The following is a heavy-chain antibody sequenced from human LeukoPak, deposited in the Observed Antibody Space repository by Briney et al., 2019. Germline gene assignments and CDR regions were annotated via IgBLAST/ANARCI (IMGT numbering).Heavy chain of an antibody. V-gene: IGHV4-59*01. D-gene: IGHD3-22*01. CDR3: ARLKYYYDSSGYRAEYFQH. CDR1: GGSIRSYY. J-gene: IGHJ1*01. CDR2: LDYSGST. Sequence: SETLSLTCTVSGGSIRSYYWSWIRQPPGKGLEWIGYLDYSGSTHYNPSLRGRVTISVDTPKNQFSLKLSSVTAADTAVYYCARLKYYYDSSGYRAEYFQHWGQGTLVTASS.